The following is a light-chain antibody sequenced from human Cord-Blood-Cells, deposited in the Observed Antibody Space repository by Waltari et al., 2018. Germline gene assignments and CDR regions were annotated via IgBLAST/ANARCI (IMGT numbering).Light chain of an antibody. V-gene: IGKV1-5*03. Sequence: IQMTQSPSTLSASVGDRFTITCRASQSISSWLAWYQQKPGKAPKLLSYKASSLESGVPSRFSGSGSGKEFTLTISSLQPDDFATYYCQQDNSYSGTFGQGTKVEIK. CDR1: QSISSW. CDR2: KAS. CDR3: QQDNSYSGT. J-gene: IGKJ1*01.